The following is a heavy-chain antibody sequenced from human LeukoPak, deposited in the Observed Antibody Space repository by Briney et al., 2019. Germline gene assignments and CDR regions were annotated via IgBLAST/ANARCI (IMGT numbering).Heavy chain of an antibody. Sequence: SETLSLTCTVSGGSISSYYWSWIRQPPGKGLEWIGYIYYSGSTNYNPSLKSRVTMSVDTSKNQFSLKLSSVTAADTAVYYCSSTSRSTVAVSGTILDYWGQGTLVTVSS. J-gene: IGHJ4*02. D-gene: IGHD6-19*01. V-gene: IGHV4-59*12. CDR1: GGSISSYY. CDR3: SSTSRSTVAVSGTILDY. CDR2: IYYSGST.